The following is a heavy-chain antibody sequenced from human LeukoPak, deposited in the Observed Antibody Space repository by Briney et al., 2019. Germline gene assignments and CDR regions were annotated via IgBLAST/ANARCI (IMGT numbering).Heavy chain of an antibody. CDR2: IYYSGST. V-gene: IGHV4-59*12. Sequence: PSETLSLTCTVSGGSISSYYWSWIRQPPGKGLEWIGYIYYSGSTNYNPSLKSRVTISLDTSNNQFSLRLTSVTAADTAIYFCARGDYNSGTYYNFDYWGQGTLVTVSS. CDR1: GGSISSYY. CDR3: ARGDYNSGTYYNFDY. J-gene: IGHJ4*02. D-gene: IGHD3-10*01.